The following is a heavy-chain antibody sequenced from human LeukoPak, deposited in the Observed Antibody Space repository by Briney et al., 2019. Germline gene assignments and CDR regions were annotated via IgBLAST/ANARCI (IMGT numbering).Heavy chain of an antibody. CDR2: IDSGGYST. CDR1: GFTFSTYA. V-gene: IGHV3-23*01. J-gene: IGHJ4*02. Sequence: GEPLRLSCAASGFTFSTYAMSWVRQAPGKGLVWLSTIDSGGYSTLYADSVKGRFTISRDNSQNTLFLQINSLRAEDTAIYYCAKRYFGSGRSPFDYWGQGTLVTVAS. D-gene: IGHD3-10*01. CDR3: AKRYFGSGRSPFDY.